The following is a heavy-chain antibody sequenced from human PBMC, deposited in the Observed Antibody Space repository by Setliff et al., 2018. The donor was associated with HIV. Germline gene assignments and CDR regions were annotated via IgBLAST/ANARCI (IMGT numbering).Heavy chain of an antibody. CDR2: IPHNGGT. D-gene: IGHD4-17*01. CDR3: ARYSTLTTNFDY. V-gene: IGHV4-38-2*01. Sequence: PSETLSLTCAVSGYSIGSGSFWGWIRQPPGKGLEWIATIPHNGGTYYNPDPSLTGRVTISVDTFKNQFSLKLAFVTAADTAVYYCARYSTLTTNFDYWGQGTLVTVS. J-gene: IGHJ4*02. CDR1: GYSIGSGSF.